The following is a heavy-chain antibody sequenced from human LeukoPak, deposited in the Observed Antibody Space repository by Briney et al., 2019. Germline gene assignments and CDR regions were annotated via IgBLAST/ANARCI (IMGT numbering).Heavy chain of an antibody. CDR3: ARRFCSGGSCYEAS. CDR1: GGSISSYY. V-gene: IGHV4-59*01. J-gene: IGHJ5*02. CDR2: ISYSGST. Sequence: SETLSLTCTVSGGSISSYYWSWIRQPPGEGLEWIGYISYSGSTNYNPSLKSRVTISVDTSKNHFSLKVRSVTAADTAVYYCARRFCSGGSCYEASWGQGTLVTVSS. D-gene: IGHD2-15*01.